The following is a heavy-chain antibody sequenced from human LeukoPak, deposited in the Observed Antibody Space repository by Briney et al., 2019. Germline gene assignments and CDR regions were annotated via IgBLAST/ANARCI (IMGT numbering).Heavy chain of an antibody. Sequence: GASVKVSCKASGYTFTSYDINWVRQATGQGLEWMGWMNPNSGNTGYAQKFQGRVTMTRNTSISTAYMELSSLRSEDTAVNYCARGYTAMAPYYYYGMDVWGQGTTVTVSS. J-gene: IGHJ6*02. V-gene: IGHV1-8*01. CDR1: GYTFTSYD. CDR3: ARGYTAMAPYYYYGMDV. D-gene: IGHD5-18*01. CDR2: MNPNSGNT.